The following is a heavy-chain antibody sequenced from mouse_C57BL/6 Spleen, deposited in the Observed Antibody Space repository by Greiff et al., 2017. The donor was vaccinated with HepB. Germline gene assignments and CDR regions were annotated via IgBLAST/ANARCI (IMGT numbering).Heavy chain of an antibody. V-gene: IGHV1-82*01. D-gene: IGHD2-1*01. CDR2: IYPGDGDT. Sequence: VQLQQSGPELVKPGASVKISCKASGYAFSSSWMNWVKQRPGKGLEWIGRIYPGDGDTNYNGKFKGKATLTADKSSSTAYLQLSSLTSEDSAVYFCARLYYDNYVRYFDVWGTGTTVTVSS. CDR1: GYAFSSSW. CDR3: ARLYYDNYVRYFDV. J-gene: IGHJ1*03.